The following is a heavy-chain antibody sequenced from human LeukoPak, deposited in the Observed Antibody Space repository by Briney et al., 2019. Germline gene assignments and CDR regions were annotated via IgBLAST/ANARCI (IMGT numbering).Heavy chain of an antibody. D-gene: IGHD2-8*01. CDR2: ISGSGGST. CDR3: AKEARYCTNGVCYSRIFDT. V-gene: IGHV3-23*01. J-gene: IGHJ5*02. CDR1: GFTFSSYA. Sequence: PGGSLGLSCAASGFTFSSYAMSWVRQAPGKGLEWVLAISGSGGSTFYADSVKGRFTMSRDNSKNTLYLQMNSLRAEDTAVYYCAKEARYCTNGVCYSRIFDTWGQGTLVTVSS.